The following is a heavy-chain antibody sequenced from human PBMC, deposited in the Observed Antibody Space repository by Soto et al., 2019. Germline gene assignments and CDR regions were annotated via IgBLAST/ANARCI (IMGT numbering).Heavy chain of an antibody. CDR1: GFNFGSFA. V-gene: IGHV3-23*01. D-gene: IGHD6-6*01. CDR3: AKTIRPPTPEP. Sequence: PGGSLRLSCAASGFNFGSFAMTWVRQAPGKGLQWVSAISGDGAATYYGDSVKGRFTICRDNSNNTLYLQMNSLTVGDTAIYFCAKTIRPPTPEPWGQGALVTVSS. J-gene: IGHJ5*02. CDR2: ISGDGAAT.